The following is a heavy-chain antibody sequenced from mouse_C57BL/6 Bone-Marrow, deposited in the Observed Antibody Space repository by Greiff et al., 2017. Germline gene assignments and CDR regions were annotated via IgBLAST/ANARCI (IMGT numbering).Heavy chain of an antibody. D-gene: IGHD1-1*01. CDR2: GQGLEWIG. J-gene: IGHJ1*03. V-gene: IGHV1-87*01. CDR1: YTFSRRVH. Sequence: VQLQQSGPELARPWASVKISCQAFYTFSRRVHFALRDTNYWMQWVKQRPGQGLEWIGAIYPGNGDTSYNQKFKGKATFTADKSASTAYMQLSSLTSEDSAVYYCASHYYGSSYWYFDVWGTGTTVTVSS. CDR3: SEDSAVYYCASHYYGSSYWYFDV.